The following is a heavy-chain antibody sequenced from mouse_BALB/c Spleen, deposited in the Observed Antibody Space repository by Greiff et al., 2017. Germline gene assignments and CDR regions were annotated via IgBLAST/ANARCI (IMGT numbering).Heavy chain of an antibody. Sequence: EVQGVESGGDLVKPGGSLKLSCAASGFTFSSYGMSWVRQTPDKRLEWVATISSGGSYTYYPDSVKGRFTISRDNAKNTLYLQMSSLKSEDTAMYYCERHGEDYWYFDVWGAGTTVTVSS. J-gene: IGHJ1*01. CDR2: ISSGGSYT. V-gene: IGHV5-6*01. CDR3: ERHGEDYWYFDV. CDR1: GFTFSSYG.